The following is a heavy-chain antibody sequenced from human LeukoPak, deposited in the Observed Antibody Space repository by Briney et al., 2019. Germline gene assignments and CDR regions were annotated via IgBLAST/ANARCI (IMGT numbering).Heavy chain of an antibody. CDR3: ARDLGWGSPVAY. J-gene: IGHJ4*02. V-gene: IGHV4-4*07. Sequence: SETLSLTCIVSGGSISSYFWNWIRQPAGKGLEWIGQIYGGGSTTYNPSPNYNPSLKSRVTMSMDTSNNESSLSLTSVTAADTAVYYCARDLGWGSPVAYWGQGILVTVSS. CDR1: GGSISSYF. D-gene: IGHD3-16*01. CDR2: IYGGGSTTYNPSP.